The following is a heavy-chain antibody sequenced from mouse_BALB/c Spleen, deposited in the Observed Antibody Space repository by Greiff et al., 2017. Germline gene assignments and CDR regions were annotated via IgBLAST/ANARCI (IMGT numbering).Heavy chain of an antibody. CDR3: ASITTATPFAY. CDR1: GYSITSYYA. V-gene: IGHV3-2*02. CDR2: ISYSGST. J-gene: IGHJ3*01. Sequence: DVKLQESGPGLVKPSQSLSLTCTVTGYSITSYYAWNWIRQFPGNKLEWMGYISYSGSTSYNPSLKSRISITRDTSKNQFFLQLNSVTTEDTATYYCASITTATPFAYWGQGTLVTVSA. D-gene: IGHD1-2*01.